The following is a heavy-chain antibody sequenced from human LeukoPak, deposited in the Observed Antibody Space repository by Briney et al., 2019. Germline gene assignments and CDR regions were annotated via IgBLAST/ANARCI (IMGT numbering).Heavy chain of an antibody. J-gene: IGHJ3*02. D-gene: IGHD5-18*01. CDR2: VYYSGST. V-gene: IGHV4-59*01. CDR3: ARSGYSYGADAVDI. Sequence: SETLSLTCAVSGGSISSYYWSWIRQPPGKGLEWIGYVYYSGSTNYNPSLKSRVTISVDTSKKQFSLKLSSVTAADTAVYYCARSGYSYGADAVDIWGQGTMVTVSS. CDR1: GGSISSYY.